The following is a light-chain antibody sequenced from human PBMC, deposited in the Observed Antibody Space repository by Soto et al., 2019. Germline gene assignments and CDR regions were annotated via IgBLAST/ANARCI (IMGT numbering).Light chain of an antibody. CDR3: SSFTSRNTRV. V-gene: IGLV2-14*03. CDR2: DVS. CDR1: NSDVGGYNY. J-gene: IGLJ2*01. Sequence: QSVLTQPASVSGSPGQSITISCTGTNSDVGGYNYVSWYQQHPGKAPKLMIYDVSNRPSGVSNRFSGSKSGNTASLTISGLQAEDEDDYYCSSFTSRNTRVFGGGTKLTVL.